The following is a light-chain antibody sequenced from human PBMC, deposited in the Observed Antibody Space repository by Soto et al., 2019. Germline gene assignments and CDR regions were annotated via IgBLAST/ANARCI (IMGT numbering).Light chain of an antibody. CDR3: AAWDDSLDAYV. Sequence: QPVLTQPPSASGTPGQRVTISCSGSSSSIGSNTVNWYQQFPGAAPRLLIYTNDQRPAEVPDRFSGSKSGTSASLAISGLQSADEADYFCAAWDDSLDAYVFGTGTKLTVL. J-gene: IGLJ1*01. CDR1: SSSIGSNT. V-gene: IGLV1-44*01. CDR2: TND.